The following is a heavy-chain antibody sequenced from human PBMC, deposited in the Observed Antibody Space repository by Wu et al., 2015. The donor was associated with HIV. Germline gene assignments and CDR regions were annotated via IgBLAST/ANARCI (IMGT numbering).Heavy chain of an antibody. J-gene: IGHJ6*03. CDR2: IVPVYNIP. D-gene: IGHD5-12*01. Sequence: QVQVVQSGAEVRKPGSSVKVSCKSSGDTFSKYAINWVRQAPGQGLEWMGAIVPVYNIPNYAQKFQDRVTISADRSTNTAYMELRGLRSEDTAIYFCARGKYSGYNNVYYYYMGVWGAGTKVIVSS. V-gene: IGHV1-69*14. CDR3: ARGKYSGYNNVYYYYMGV. CDR1: GDTFSKYA.